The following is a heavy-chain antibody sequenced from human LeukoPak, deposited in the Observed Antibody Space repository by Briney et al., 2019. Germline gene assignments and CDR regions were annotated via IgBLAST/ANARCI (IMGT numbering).Heavy chain of an antibody. CDR2: INSDGSST. V-gene: IGHV3-74*01. CDR3: ARARWYSSDY. CDR1: GFTFSGHW. J-gene: IGHJ4*02. Sequence: GSLRLSCAVSGFTFSGHWMFWVRHAPGKGLVWVSSINSDGSSTSYTDSVKGRFTVSRDNAKNTLYLQVNSLRAEDTAVYYCARARWYSSDYWGQGTLVTVSS. D-gene: IGHD5-24*01.